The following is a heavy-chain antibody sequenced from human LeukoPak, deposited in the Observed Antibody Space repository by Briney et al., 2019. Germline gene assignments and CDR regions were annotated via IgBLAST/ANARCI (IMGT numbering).Heavy chain of an antibody. CDR1: GGSFSGYY. Sequence: SETLSLTCAVYGGSFSGYYWSWIRQPPGKGLEWIGEINHSGSTNYNPSPKSRVTISVDTSKNQFSLKLSSVTAADTAVYYCRVDTPFFDYWGQGTLVTVSS. J-gene: IGHJ4*02. D-gene: IGHD5-18*01. V-gene: IGHV4-34*03. CDR3: RVDTPFFDY. CDR2: INHSGST.